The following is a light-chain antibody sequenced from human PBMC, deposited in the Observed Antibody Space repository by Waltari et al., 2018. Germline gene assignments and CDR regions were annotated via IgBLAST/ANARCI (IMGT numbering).Light chain of an antibody. V-gene: IGKV3-11*01. CDR2: DAS. CDR1: QSVGTS. CDR3: QQRSNWPPELT. J-gene: IGKJ4*01. Sequence: EIVLTQSPATLPSSPGERATLSRRASQSVGTSLAWYQQKPGQAPRILIWDASNRARGTPARFSGSGSGTDFTLTISGLEPEDFAVYYCQQRSNWPPELTFGGGTKVEIK.